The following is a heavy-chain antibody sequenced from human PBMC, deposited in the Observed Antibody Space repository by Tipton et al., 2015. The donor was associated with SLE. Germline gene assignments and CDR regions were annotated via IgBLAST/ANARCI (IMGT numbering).Heavy chain of an antibody. D-gene: IGHD6-13*01. Sequence: QSGPEVKKSGASVKVSCKASGYTFTSYYMHWVRQAPGQGLEWMGVIDPSAARTYYAQKFQGRVTMTRDTSTNTVYMELSSLRSEDTAVYYCARDGSSSSYFDSWGQGSLVTVSS. CDR2: IDPSAART. CDR3: ARDGSSSSYFDS. V-gene: IGHV1-46*01. J-gene: IGHJ4*02. CDR1: GYTFTSYY.